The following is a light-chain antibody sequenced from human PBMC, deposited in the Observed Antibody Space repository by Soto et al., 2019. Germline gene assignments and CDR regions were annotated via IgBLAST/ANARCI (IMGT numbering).Light chain of an antibody. V-gene: IGLV1-40*01. CDR1: SSNIGAGYD. J-gene: IGLJ1*01. Sequence: QSVLTQPPSVSGAPGQRVTISCTGRSSNIGAGYDVHWYQQLPGTAPKLLIYGNSNRPSGVPDRFSGSKSGTSASLAITGLQAEDEADYYCQSYDSSLSALFGTGTKVTVL. CDR2: GNS. CDR3: QSYDSSLSAL.